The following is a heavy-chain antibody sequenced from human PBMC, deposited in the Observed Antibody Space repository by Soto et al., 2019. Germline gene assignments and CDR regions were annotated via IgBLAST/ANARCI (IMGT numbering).Heavy chain of an antibody. Sequence: PSETLSLTCAVYGGSLSRYYRSWIRQPPGKGLEWIGEINPSGGTNYNPSLKSRVTISEDTSKNQFSLRLTSVTAADTAMYYCTRSQDYGSYYYMGVWGKGTTVTVSS. CDR3: TRSQDYGSYYYMGV. CDR2: INPSGGT. D-gene: IGHD4-17*01. CDR1: GGSLSRYY. V-gene: IGHV4-34*01. J-gene: IGHJ6*03.